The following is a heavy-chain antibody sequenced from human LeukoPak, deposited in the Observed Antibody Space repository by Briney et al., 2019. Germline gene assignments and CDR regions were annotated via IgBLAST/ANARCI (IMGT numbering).Heavy chain of an antibody. V-gene: IGHV3-21*06. CDR3: ARDLSGYCTNGVCSPEN. CDR2: IRESDDHT. D-gene: IGHD2-8*01. J-gene: IGHJ4*02. Sequence: GGSLRLSCAASGFTFSSHLMHWVRQAPGKGLEWVSSIRESDDHTYYADSVKGRFTISRDKSKNTLFFQMNSLRAEDTAVYYCARDLSGYCTNGVCSPENLGQGTLVTVSS. CDR1: GFTFSSHL.